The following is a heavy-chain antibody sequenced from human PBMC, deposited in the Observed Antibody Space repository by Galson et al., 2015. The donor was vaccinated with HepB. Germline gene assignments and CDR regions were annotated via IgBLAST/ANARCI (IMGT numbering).Heavy chain of an antibody. CDR3: AKDEGGYYYDSSGYYSFDY. V-gene: IGHV3-23*01. D-gene: IGHD3-22*01. CDR1: GFTFSSYA. CDR2: ISGSGGST. J-gene: IGHJ4*02. Sequence: SLRLSCAASGFTFSSYAMSWVRQAPGKGLEWVSAISGSGGSTYYADSVKGRFTISRDNSKNTLYLQMNSLRAEDTAVYYCAKDEGGYYYDSSGYYSFDYWGQGTLVTVSS.